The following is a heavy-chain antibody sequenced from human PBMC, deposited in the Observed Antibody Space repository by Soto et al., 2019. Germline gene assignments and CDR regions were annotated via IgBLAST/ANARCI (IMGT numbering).Heavy chain of an antibody. CDR2: IIPIFGTA. CDR1: GGTFSSYA. Sequence: SVKVSCKASGGTFSSYAISWVRQAPGQGLEWMGGIIPIFGTANYAQKFQGRVTITADESTSTAYMELTSLRSEDTAVYYCAREGGTAMVTTRVYFYGMDVWGQGTMVTVSS. CDR3: AREGGTAMVTTRVYFYGMDV. D-gene: IGHD5-18*01. J-gene: IGHJ6*02. V-gene: IGHV1-69*13.